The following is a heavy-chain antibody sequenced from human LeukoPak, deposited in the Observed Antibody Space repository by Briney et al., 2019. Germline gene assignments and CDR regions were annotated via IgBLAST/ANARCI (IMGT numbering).Heavy chain of an antibody. CDR1: GGSISSTSYY. D-gene: IGHD3-9*01. CDR3: ARDNYDTLTGYYLIGDY. J-gene: IGHJ4*02. Sequence: PSETLSLTCTVSGGSISSTSYYWGWIRQPPGKGLEWIGNIYYSGSTYYNPSLKSRVTISVDTSKNQFSLKLSSVTAADTAVYYCARDNYDTLTGYYLIGDYWGQGTLVTVSS. V-gene: IGHV4-39*07. CDR2: IYYSGST.